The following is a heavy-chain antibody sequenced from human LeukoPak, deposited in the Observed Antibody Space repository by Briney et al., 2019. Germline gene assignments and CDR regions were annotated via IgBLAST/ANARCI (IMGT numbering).Heavy chain of an antibody. J-gene: IGHJ3*02. CDR2: ISWDGGST. D-gene: IGHD3-22*01. CDR3: AKGGYYDSSGRDAFDI. CDR1: GFTFSSYG. V-gene: IGHV3-43*02. Sequence: QPGGSLRLSCAASGFTFSSYGMHWVRQAPGKGLEWVSLISWDGGSTYYADSVKGRFTISRDNSKNSLYLQMNSLRTEDTALYYCAKGGYYDSSGRDAFDIWGQGTMVTVSS.